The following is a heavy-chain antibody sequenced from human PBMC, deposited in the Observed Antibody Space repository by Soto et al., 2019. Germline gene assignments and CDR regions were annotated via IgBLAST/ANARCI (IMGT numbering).Heavy chain of an antibody. CDR2: VSHDGRNT. V-gene: IGHV3-30*18. J-gene: IGHJ4*02. CDR3: AKGGLQWLVTSDFNY. D-gene: IGHD6-19*01. Sequence: VQLVESGGGVVQPGRSLRLSCAASGFTFSDYAMHWVRQAPGKGLEWVAVVSHDGRNTHYADSVKGRFTISRDSSKNTVSRERTSLRAEDTAVYYCAKGGLQWLVTSDFNYWGQGALVTVSS. CDR1: GFTFSDYA.